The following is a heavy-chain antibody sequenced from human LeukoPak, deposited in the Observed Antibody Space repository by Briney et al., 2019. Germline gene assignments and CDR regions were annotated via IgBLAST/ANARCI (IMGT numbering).Heavy chain of an antibody. V-gene: IGHV3-21*01. Sequence: GGSLRLSCAASGFTFSSYSMNWVRQAPGKGLEWVSSISSSSSYIYYADSVEGRFTISRDNAKNSLYLQMNSLRAEGTAVYYCARAFYGGKNYFDYWGQGTLVTVSS. J-gene: IGHJ4*02. CDR3: ARAFYGGKNYFDY. CDR1: GFTFSSYS. CDR2: ISSSSSYI. D-gene: IGHD4-23*01.